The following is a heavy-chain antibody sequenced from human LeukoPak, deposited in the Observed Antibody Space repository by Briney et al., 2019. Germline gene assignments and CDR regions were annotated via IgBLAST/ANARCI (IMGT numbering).Heavy chain of an antibody. D-gene: IGHD3-10*02. CDR3: AELGITMIGGV. V-gene: IGHV3-30*18. CDR1: GFTFSNNA. CDR2: ISYDGSNK. J-gene: IGHJ6*04. Sequence: PGGSLRLSCAASGFTFSNNAMHWVRQAPGKGLEWVAVISYDGSNKYHADSVKGRFTISRDNAKNSLYLQMNSLRAEDTAVYYCAELGITMIGGVWGKGTTVTISS.